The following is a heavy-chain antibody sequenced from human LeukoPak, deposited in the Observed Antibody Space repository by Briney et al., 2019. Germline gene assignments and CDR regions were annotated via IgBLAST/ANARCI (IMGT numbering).Heavy chain of an antibody. CDR3: ARVVRQWLVSFYYMDV. D-gene: IGHD6-19*01. J-gene: IGHJ6*03. V-gene: IGHV4-59*07. Sequence: PSDTLSLTCTVSGGSISSYYWSWIRQPPGKGLEWIGYIYYSGSTNYNPSLKSRVTISVDTSKNQFSLKLSSVTAADTAVYYCARVVRQWLVSFYYMDVWGKGTTVTVSS. CDR1: GGSISSYY. CDR2: IYYSGST.